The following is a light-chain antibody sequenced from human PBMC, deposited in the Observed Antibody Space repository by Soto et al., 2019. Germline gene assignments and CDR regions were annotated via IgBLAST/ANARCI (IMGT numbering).Light chain of an antibody. J-gene: IGLJ2*01. CDR3: SSYSSSTTHVV. Sequence: QSVLTQPASVSGSPGRSVTISCTGTSTDVGDFNYVSWYQHLPGRAPKLIIYDVSNRPSGISYRFSASKSGRTASLTISGLQAEDEADYYCSSYSSSTTHVVFCGGTKLTVL. CDR2: DVS. CDR1: STDVGDFNY. V-gene: IGLV2-14*03.